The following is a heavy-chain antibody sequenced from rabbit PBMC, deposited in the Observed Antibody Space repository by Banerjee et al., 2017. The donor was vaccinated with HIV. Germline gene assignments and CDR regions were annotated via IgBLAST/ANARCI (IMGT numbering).Heavy chain of an antibody. CDR3: ARDLAGVIGWNFGL. D-gene: IGHD4-1*01. J-gene: IGHJ4*01. CDR1: GFSFSSSYY. CDR2: IYTSSGGST. V-gene: IGHV1S45*01. Sequence: QQQLEESGGGLVKPGGTLTLTCKASGFSFSSSYYMCWVRQAPGKGLELIACIYTSSGGSTWYASWVNGRFTISRTSSTTVALQMTSLTAADTATYFCARDLAGVIGWNFGLWGPGTLVT.